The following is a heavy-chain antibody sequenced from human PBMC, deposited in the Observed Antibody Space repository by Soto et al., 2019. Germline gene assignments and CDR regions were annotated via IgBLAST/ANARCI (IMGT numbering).Heavy chain of an antibody. D-gene: IGHD4-4*01. V-gene: IGHV4-31*03. J-gene: IGHJ4*02. CDR2: IFYSGIT. CDR3: ARTGGYSPFDY. Sequence: SETLSLTCTVSGGCISSGGYYWSWIRQHPGKGLEWVGYIFYSGITYSNPSLKSRVTISLDTSKNQFSLKLSSVTAADTAVYYCARTGGYSPFDYWGQGTLVTVSS. CDR1: GGCISSGGYY.